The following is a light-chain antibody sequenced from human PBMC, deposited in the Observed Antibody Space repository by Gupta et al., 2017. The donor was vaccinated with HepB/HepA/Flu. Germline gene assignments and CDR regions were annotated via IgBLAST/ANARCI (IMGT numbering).Light chain of an antibody. V-gene: IGKV1-39*01. CDR3: QQSYSSPLT. CDR2: AAS. Sequence: DIQMTQSPSSLSASVGDRVTITCRASQSITNYLNWYQQKPGKAPKLLIYAASSLQSGVPSRFSGSGSGTDFTLTITRLQPEDFATYFCQQSYSSPLTFGGGTKVEIK. CDR1: QSITNY. J-gene: IGKJ4*01.